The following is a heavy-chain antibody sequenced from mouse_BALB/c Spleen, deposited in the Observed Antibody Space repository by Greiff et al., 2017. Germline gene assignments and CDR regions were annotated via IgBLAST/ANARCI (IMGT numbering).Heavy chain of an antibody. CDR1: GYTFTSYW. CDR2: IAPGSGST. J-gene: IGHJ1*01. Sequence: DLVKPGASVKLSCKASGYTFTSYWINWIKQRPRQGLEWIGRIAPGSGSTYYNEMFKGKATLTVDTSSSTAYIQLSSLSSEDSAVYFCARGAGYWYFDVWGAGTTVTVSS. V-gene: IGHV1S41*01. D-gene: IGHD3-3*01. CDR3: ARGAGYWYFDV.